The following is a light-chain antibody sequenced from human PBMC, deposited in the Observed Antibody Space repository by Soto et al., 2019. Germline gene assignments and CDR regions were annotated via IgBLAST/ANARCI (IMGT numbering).Light chain of an antibody. J-gene: IGKJ3*01. CDR2: AAS. CDR1: QSIRMY. V-gene: IGKV1-39*01. CDR3: QQSYSHPFT. Sequence: DIQMTQSPSSLSASVGDRVTITCRASQSIRMYLNWYPQRAGKAPKLLIYAASTLQGGVTSRFSGSGSGTDFTLTISSLQPEDFATDVCQQSYSHPFTFGPGSQVNFK.